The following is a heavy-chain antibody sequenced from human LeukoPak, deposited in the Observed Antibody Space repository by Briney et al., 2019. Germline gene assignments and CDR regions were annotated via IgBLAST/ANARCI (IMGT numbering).Heavy chain of an antibody. CDR2: IYSGGST. D-gene: IGHD3-16*01. Sequence: GGSLRLSCAASGFTVSSNYMSWVRQAPGKGLEWVSVIYSGGSTSYADSVKGRFTISRDNSKNTLYLQMNSLRAEDTAAYYCARGGGGAWDYFFDYWGQGTLVTVSS. V-gene: IGHV3-53*01. J-gene: IGHJ4*02. CDR3: ARGGGGAWDYFFDY. CDR1: GFTVSSNY.